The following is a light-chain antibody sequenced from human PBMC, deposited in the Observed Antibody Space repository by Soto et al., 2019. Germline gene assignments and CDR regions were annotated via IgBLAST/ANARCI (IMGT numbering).Light chain of an antibody. CDR1: QSVLHSSNNKNY. CDR2: WAS. V-gene: IGKV4-1*01. J-gene: IGKJ1*01. CDR3: QQYYSPWT. Sequence: DIVMTQSPDSLAVSLGERATINCKSSQSVLHSSNNKNYLAWYQQKPVQPPKLLIYWASTRESGVPDRFSGSGSGTDFTLSISSLQAEDVAVYYCQQYYSPWTFGQGTKVEI.